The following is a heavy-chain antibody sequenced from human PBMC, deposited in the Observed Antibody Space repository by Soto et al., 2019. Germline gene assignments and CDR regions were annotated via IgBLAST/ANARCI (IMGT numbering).Heavy chain of an antibody. Sequence: QVQLVQSGAEVKNPAASVKVSCKASGYTFTSYAIHWVRQAPGQRLEWMGWINAGNGNTKYSQMFQDRVTITRDTYASTAYMELSSLRYDDTAVYYCASDKAGLARNYYYGLDVWGQGTTVTVSS. J-gene: IGHJ6*02. D-gene: IGHD3-16*01. CDR1: GYTFTSYA. CDR3: ASDKAGLARNYYYGLDV. V-gene: IGHV1-3*01. CDR2: INAGNGNT.